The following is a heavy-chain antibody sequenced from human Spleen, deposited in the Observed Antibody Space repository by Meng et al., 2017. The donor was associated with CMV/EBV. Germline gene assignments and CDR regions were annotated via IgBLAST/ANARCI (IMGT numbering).Heavy chain of an antibody. CDR2: IKSKTDGETT. CDR3: TTDVSGNYDFWSGYYTASYFDY. CDR1: GFIFSSAW. V-gene: IGHV3-15*01. J-gene: IGHJ4*02. Sequence: GESLKISCAASGFIFSSAWMSWVRQAPGKGLEWVGRIKSKTDGETTDYAAPVKGRFTISRDDSKNMLYLQMNSLKTEDTAVYYCTTDVSGNYDFWSGYYTASYFDYWGQGTLVTVSS. D-gene: IGHD3-3*01.